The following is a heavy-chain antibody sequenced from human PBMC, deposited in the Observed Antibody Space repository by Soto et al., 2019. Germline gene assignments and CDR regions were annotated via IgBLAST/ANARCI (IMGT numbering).Heavy chain of an antibody. CDR2: IWYSGST. D-gene: IGHD6-13*01. CDR1: GGSSISSSYY. J-gene: IGHJ6*02. CDR3: PRHLNGERGSWFLYYYYGMDV. V-gene: IGHV4-39*01. Sequence: SETLSLTCTVSGGSSISSSYYWGWIRQPPGKGLEWSGGIWYSGSTYYNPSLKSLVTISVDTSKNQFSLKLSSVTAADTAVYYCPRHLNGERGSWFLYYYYGMDVWGQGTTVTVSS.